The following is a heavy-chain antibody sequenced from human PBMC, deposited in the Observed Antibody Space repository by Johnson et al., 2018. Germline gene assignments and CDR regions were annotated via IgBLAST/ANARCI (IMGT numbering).Heavy chain of an antibody. Sequence: QVQLVQSGAEVKKPGASVKVPCKASGYTFTSYDINWVRPATGQGLEWMGWMNPNSGNTGYAQKFQGRVPMTRNTSIGTAYMELSRLRSEDTAVYYCARNDYTRVGEAFDIWGQGTMVTVSS. CDR3: ARNDYTRVGEAFDI. D-gene: IGHD3-10*02. V-gene: IGHV1-8*01. J-gene: IGHJ3*02. CDR2: MNPNSGNT. CDR1: GYTFTSYD.